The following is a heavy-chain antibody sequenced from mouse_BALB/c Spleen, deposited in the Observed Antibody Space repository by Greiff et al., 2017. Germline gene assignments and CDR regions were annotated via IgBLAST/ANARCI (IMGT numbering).Heavy chain of an antibody. Sequence: VQLVESGPDLVAPSQSLSITCTVSVFSLTSYGVHWVRQPPGKGLEWLVVIWSDGSTTYNSALKSRLSISKDNSKSQVFLKMNSLQTDDTAMYYCARHDGYYEAMDYWGQGTSVTVSS. CDR1: VFSLTSYG. CDR2: IWSDGST. J-gene: IGHJ4*01. V-gene: IGHV2-6-2*01. D-gene: IGHD2-3*01. CDR3: ARHDGYYEAMDY.